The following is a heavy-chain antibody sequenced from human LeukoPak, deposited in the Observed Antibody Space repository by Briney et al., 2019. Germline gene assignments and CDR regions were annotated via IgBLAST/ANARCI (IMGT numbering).Heavy chain of an antibody. J-gene: IGHJ4*02. CDR3: AGGPEDSFDY. V-gene: IGHV3-23*01. CDR1: GFTFSSYA. D-gene: IGHD3-16*01. Sequence: GRSLRLSCAASGFTFSSYAMSWVRQAPGKGLEWVSAISGSGGSIYYADSVKGRFTISRDNSKNTLYLQMNSLRAEDTAVYYCAGGPEDSFDYWGQGTLVTVSS. CDR2: ISGSGGSI.